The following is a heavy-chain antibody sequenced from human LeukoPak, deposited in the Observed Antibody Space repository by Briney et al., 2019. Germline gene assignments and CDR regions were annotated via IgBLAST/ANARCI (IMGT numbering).Heavy chain of an antibody. D-gene: IGHD3-16*01. V-gene: IGHV4-31*03. CDR3: ARSPIQVWVRFDS. Sequence: PSQTLSLTCSVADGSISENYYYWAWIRQHPGKGLEWIGYIFTTGRTHYSPSLKSRVTISMDSSKTQFSLELRSMTAADTAVYYCARSPIQVWVRFDSWGQGTLVTVSS. J-gene: IGHJ4*02. CDR2: IFTTGRT. CDR1: DGSISENYYY.